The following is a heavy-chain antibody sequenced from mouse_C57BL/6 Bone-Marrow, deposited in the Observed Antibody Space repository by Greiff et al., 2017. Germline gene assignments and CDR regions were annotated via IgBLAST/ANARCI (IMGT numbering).Heavy chain of an antibody. Sequence: LVESGAELAKPGASVKLSCKASGYTFTSYWMHWVKQRPGQGLEWIGYINPSSGYTKYNQKFKDKATLTADKSSSTAYMQLSSLTYEDSAVYYCAKHITTVVAHFDYWGQGTTLTVSS. CDR1: GYTFTSYW. CDR3: AKHITTVVAHFDY. CDR2: INPSSGYT. V-gene: IGHV1-7*01. J-gene: IGHJ2*01. D-gene: IGHD1-1*01.